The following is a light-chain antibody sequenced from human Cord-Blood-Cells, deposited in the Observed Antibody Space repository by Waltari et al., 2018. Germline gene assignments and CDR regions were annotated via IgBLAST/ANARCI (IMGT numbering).Light chain of an antibody. CDR3: QQRYSTPIT. V-gene: IGKV1-39*01. CDR1: QSISRY. CDR2: AAS. J-gene: IGKJ5*01. Sequence: DTKLTQSPSSLSASVGDRFTITRRPSQSISRYLIWYQQKPGKAPKLLNYAASSLQSGVPSRFSGSGSGTDFTLTISSLPPEDFATYYCQQRYSTPITFGQGTRLEI.